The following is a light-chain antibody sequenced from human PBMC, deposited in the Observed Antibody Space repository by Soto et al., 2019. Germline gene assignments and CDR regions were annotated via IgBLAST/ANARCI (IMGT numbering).Light chain of an antibody. V-gene: IGLV2-14*01. J-gene: IGLJ2*01. CDR2: DVS. Sequence: QSALTQPASVSGSPGQSITFSCTGTSSDVGGYDSVSWYQQQPGKAPKLILYDVSDRPSGVSDRFSGSKSGNTASLTISGLQAEDEADYYCNSYTSSSTLVIFGGGTQLTVL. CDR1: SSDVGGYDS. CDR3: NSYTSSSTLVI.